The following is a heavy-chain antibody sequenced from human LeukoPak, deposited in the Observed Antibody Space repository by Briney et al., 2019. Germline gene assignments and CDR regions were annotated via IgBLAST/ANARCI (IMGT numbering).Heavy chain of an antibody. D-gene: IGHD3-9*01. V-gene: IGHV4-4*02. J-gene: IGHJ4*02. CDR3: ARDSIAGYSLSW. CDR2: ISHSGSP. Sequence: SGTLSLTCGVSGGFIINGKWWSWVRQPPGKGLEWIGEISHSGSPNYNPSLKGRLTISVDTAKNQFSLKLSSVTAADTAVYYCARDSIAGYSLSWWGQGTLVTVSS. CDR1: GGFIINGKW.